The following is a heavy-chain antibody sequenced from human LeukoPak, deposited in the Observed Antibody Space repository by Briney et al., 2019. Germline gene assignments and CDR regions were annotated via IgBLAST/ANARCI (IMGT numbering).Heavy chain of an antibody. Sequence: PGGSLRLSCAASGFTFSSYWMSWVRQAPGKGLEWVANIKQDGSEKYYVDSVNGRFTISRDNAKNSLYLQMNSLRAEDTAVYYCARDLYSYGYYYYGMDVWGQGTTVTVSS. D-gene: IGHD5-18*01. CDR2: IKQDGSEK. CDR1: GFTFSSYW. V-gene: IGHV3-7*01. CDR3: ARDLYSYGYYYYGMDV. J-gene: IGHJ6*02.